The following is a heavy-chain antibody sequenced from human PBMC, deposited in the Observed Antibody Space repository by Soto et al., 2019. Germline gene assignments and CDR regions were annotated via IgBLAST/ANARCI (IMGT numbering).Heavy chain of an antibody. CDR2: IKSKTDGGTT. V-gene: IGHV3-15*01. J-gene: IGHJ4*02. D-gene: IGHD3-10*01. CDR3: TTGLRMVRGVIDY. Sequence: GGSLRLSCAASGFNFSNAWMSWVRQAPGKGLEWVGRIKSKTDGGTTDYAAPVKGRFTISRDDSKNTLYLQMNSLKTEDTAVYYCTTGLRMVRGVIDYWGQGTLVTVSS. CDR1: GFNFSNAW.